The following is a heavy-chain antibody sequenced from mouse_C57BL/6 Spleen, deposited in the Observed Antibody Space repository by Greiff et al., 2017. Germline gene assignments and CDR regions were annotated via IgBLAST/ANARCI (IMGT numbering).Heavy chain of an antibody. V-gene: IGHV14-2*01. D-gene: IGHD1-1*01. CDR2: IDPEDGDT. CDR3: AREYYYGSSSLDY. J-gene: IGHJ2*01. Sequence: EVQLQQSGAELVKPGASVKLSCTASGFNIKDYYMHWVKQRTEQGLEWIGRIDPEDGDTKYDPKFQGKATITADTSSNTAYLQLSSLTSEDTAVYYCAREYYYGSSSLDYGGQGTTLTVSS. CDR1: GFNIKDYY.